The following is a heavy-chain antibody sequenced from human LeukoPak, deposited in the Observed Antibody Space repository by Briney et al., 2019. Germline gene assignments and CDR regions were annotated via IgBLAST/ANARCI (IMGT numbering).Heavy chain of an antibody. J-gene: IGHJ1*01. V-gene: IGHV1-2*04. CDR2: INPNSGGT. CDR3: ARGIAAAGTYFHH. D-gene: IGHD6-13*01. Sequence: ASVKVSCKASGYTFTGYYMHWVRQAPGQGLEWMGWINPNSGGTNYAQKFQGWVTMTRDTSISTAYMELSRLRSDDTAVYYCARGIAAAGTYFHHWGQGTLVTVSS. CDR1: GYTFTGYY.